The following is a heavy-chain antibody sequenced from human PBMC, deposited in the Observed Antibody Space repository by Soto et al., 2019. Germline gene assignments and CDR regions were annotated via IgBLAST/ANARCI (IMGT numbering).Heavy chain of an antibody. CDR1: SSIEY. V-gene: IGHV4-39*01. J-gene: IGHJ4*02. CDR2: IYYSGST. CDR3: ARHPTYYDSSGYPSYFDY. D-gene: IGHD3-22*01. Sequence: SSIEYRRWLHQPPGKGLEWIGSIYYSGSTYYNPSLKSRVTISVDTSKNQFSLKLSSVTAADTAVYYCARHPTYYDSSGYPSYFDYWGQGTLVT.